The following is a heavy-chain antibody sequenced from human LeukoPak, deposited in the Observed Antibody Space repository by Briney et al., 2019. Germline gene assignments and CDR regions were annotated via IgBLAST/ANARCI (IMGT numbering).Heavy chain of an antibody. V-gene: IGHV5-51*01. J-gene: IGHJ3*02. Sequence: GESLKISCKGSGYSFTSYWIGWVRQMPGKGLEWMGIIYPGDSDTRYSPSFQGQVTISADKSISTAYLQWSSLKASDTAMYYCARRAYYYDSSAYYYGAFDIWGQGTMVTVSS. CDR3: ARRAYYYDSSAYYYGAFDI. CDR1: GYSFTSYW. CDR2: IYPGDSDT. D-gene: IGHD3-22*01.